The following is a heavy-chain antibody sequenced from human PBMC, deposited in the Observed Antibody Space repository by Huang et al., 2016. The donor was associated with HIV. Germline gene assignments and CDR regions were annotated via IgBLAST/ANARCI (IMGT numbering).Heavy chain of an antibody. Sequence: QVQLVQSGAEVKKPGASTKVACKASGYNFPNYYSNWVRQAPGHGLEGMGIINPNTGATNYPQKFRGRVTMTRDTSTNTVYMELRSLRSQDTAMYYCVREKGITVMVETNYFDYWGPGSQVTVSS. CDR2: INPNTGAT. V-gene: IGHV1-46*01. D-gene: IGHD3-22*01. J-gene: IGHJ4*02. CDR1: GYNFPNYY. CDR3: VREKGITVMVETNYFDY.